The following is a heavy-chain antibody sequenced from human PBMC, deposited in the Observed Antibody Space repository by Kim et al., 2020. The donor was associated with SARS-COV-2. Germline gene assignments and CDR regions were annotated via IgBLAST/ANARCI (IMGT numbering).Heavy chain of an antibody. D-gene: IGHD6-19*01. J-gene: IGHJ4*02. Sequence: YSQKFQGRVTITRDTSASTAYMELSSLRSEDTAVYYCAGAVAGPGYYFDYWGQGALVTVSS. V-gene: IGHV1-3*01. CDR3: AGAVAGPGYYFDY.